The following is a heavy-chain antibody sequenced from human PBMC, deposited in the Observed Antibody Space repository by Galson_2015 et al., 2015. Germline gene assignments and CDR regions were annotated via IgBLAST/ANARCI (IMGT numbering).Heavy chain of an antibody. CDR2: LDTNNGNT. J-gene: IGHJ4*02. CDR3: AREVSETGGGFDS. V-gene: IGHV1-8*01. Sequence: SVKVSCKASGYTFNTFDINWVRQVPGQGLEWMGRLDTNNGNTGYAPKFQGRVTMTRKTSIRQAYMELGSPTSEDTSIYFCAREVSETGGGFDSWGQVTLVIVSS. CDR1: GYTFNTFD. D-gene: IGHD5/OR15-5a*01.